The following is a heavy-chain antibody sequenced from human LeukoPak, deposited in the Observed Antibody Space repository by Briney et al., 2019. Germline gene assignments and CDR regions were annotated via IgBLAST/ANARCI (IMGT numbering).Heavy chain of an antibody. D-gene: IGHD2/OR15-2a*01. CDR2: IYTSGIT. V-gene: IGHV4-61*02. CDR3: ARGFTLFGP. J-gene: IGHJ5*02. Sequence: SETLSLTCTVSGASISSGEYYWSWIRQPAGKGLEWIGRIYTSGITNHNPSLKSRVTISIDTSKNQFSLRLSSVTAADTAVYYCARGFTLFGPWGQGTLVTVSS. CDR1: GASISSGEYY.